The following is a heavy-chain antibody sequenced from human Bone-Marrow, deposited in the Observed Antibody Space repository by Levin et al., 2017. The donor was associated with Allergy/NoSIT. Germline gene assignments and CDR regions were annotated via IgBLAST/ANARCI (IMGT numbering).Heavy chain of an antibody. CDR3: SRNSDKRGNSGYPDY. V-gene: IGHV3-49*03. J-gene: IGHJ4*02. Sequence: GESLKISCITSGFTFGDYAMSWFRQAPGKGLEWVAFIRTKPYGGTTEYAASVKGRFTISRDESISIAYLQMNSLNTEDTAVYYCSRNSDKRGNSGYPDYWGQGTLVTVSS. D-gene: IGHD5-12*01. CDR1: GFTFGDYA. CDR2: IRTKPYGGTT.